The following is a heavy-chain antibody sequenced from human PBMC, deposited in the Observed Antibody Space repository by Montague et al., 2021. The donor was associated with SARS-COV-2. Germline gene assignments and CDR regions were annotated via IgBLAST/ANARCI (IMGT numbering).Heavy chain of an antibody. CDR1: GGSISSYY. CDR2: IFNSGST. J-gene: IGHJ4*02. D-gene: IGHD6-13*01. V-gene: IGHV4-59*01. CDR3: VRVGVSNWYSFFDY. Sequence: SETLSLTCTVSGGSISSYYWSWIRQPPGKGLEWIGYIFNSGSTNYNPSLKSRVTISVDTSKNQLSLRLRSVTAADTAVYYCVRVGVSNWYSFFDYWGQGTLVTVFS.